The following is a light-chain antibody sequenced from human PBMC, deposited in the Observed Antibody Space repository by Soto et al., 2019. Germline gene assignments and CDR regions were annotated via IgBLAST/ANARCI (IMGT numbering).Light chain of an antibody. CDR1: QSVNGND. J-gene: IGKJ2*01. V-gene: IGKV3-20*01. CDR2: GAS. CDR3: QQYGKSPSS. Sequence: ETVLTQSPGTLSLSPGERATLSCWASQSVNGNDLAWYQHKHGQAPRLLIYGASNRVTGIPDRFSGSGSATDFTLTISRLEPEDFAVYYCQQYGKSPSSFGQGTNLEIK.